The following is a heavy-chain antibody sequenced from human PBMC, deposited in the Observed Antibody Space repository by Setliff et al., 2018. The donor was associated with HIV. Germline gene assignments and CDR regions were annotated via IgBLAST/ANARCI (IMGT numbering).Heavy chain of an antibody. D-gene: IGHD3-10*01. CDR1: GGSFSGNY. J-gene: IGHJ5*02. V-gene: IGHV4-34*01. CDR2: INHSGSS. Sequence: PSETLSLTCAVYGGSFSGNYWSWIRQPPGKGLEWIGEINHSGSSYYNPSLKSRVTISVDTSKNQFSLKLSAATAADTAVYYCASQGVRGAYTWFDPWGQGTRVTVSS. CDR3: ASQGVRGAYTWFDP.